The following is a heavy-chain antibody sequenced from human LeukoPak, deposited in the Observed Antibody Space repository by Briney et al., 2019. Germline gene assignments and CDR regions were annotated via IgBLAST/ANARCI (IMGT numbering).Heavy chain of an antibody. CDR2: IFNRGGT. J-gene: IGHJ4*02. CDR1: GGSVSSVIHY. V-gene: IGHV4-61*01. Sequence: SETLSLTCTVSGGSVSSVIHYWTWIRQPPGKGLEWIGYIFNRGGTMYNPSLKGRVTVSADMSRNQFSLELNSVTAADTAVYYCARGRYDGSGYYYFDYWGQGTLVPVSS. CDR3: ARGRYDGSGYYYFDY. D-gene: IGHD3-22*01.